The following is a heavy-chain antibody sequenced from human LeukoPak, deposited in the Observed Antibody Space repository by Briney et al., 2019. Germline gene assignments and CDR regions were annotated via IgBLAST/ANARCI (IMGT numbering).Heavy chain of an antibody. Sequence: SETLSLTCTVSGGSISTYYWSWIRQPPGKGLEWIGYIYYTGSTNYNPSLKSRVTISVDTSKNQFSLKLSSVTAADTAVYYCARDGNYYDSSGYYIPIIEYYYYYYMDVWGKGTTVTVSS. J-gene: IGHJ6*03. CDR3: ARDGNYYDSSGYYIPIIEYYYYYYMDV. CDR1: GGSISTYY. V-gene: IGHV4-59*01. CDR2: IYYTGST. D-gene: IGHD3-22*01.